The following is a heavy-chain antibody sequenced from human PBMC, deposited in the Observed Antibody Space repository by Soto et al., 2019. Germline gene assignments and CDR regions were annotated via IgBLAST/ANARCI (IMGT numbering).Heavy chain of an antibody. Sequence: GGSLRLSCAASGFTFSSYAMSWVRQAPGKGLEWVSAISGSGGSTYNTDSVKGRFTISRDNSKNTLYLQMNSLRAEDTAVYYCAKGLAYSNYAPTRYYYMDVWGKGTTVTVSS. V-gene: IGHV3-23*01. D-gene: IGHD4-4*01. CDR2: ISGSGGST. CDR1: GFTFSSYA. CDR3: AKGLAYSNYAPTRYYYMDV. J-gene: IGHJ6*03.